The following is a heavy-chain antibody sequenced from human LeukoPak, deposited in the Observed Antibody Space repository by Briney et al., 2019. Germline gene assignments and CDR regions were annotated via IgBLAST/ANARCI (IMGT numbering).Heavy chain of an antibody. D-gene: IGHD3-22*01. CDR3: ARVVAPWSTYYYDSSGYPGWYYFDY. CDR1: GYTFTSNY. J-gene: IGHJ4*02. Sequence: ASVKVSCKAFGYTFTSNYMHWVRQAPGQGLEWMGWINPNSGGTNYAQRFQGRVTMTRDTSISTACMELSRLRSDDTAVYYCARVVAPWSTYYYDSSGYPGWYYFDYWGQGTLVTVSS. CDR2: INPNSGGT. V-gene: IGHV1-2*02.